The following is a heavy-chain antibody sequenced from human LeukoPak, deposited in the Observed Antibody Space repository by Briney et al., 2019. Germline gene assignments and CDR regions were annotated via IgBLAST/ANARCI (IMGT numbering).Heavy chain of an antibody. CDR1: GFTFSSYS. V-gene: IGHV3-21*01. CDR3: ARVPMYCSSTSCRPSSYMDV. D-gene: IGHD2-2*01. Sequence: GGSLRLSCAASGFTFSSYSMNWVRQAPGKGLEWVSSISSSSSYIYYADSVKGRFTISRDNAKNSLYLQMNSLRAEDTAVYYCARVPMYCSSTSCRPSSYMDVWGKGTTVTVSS. CDR2: ISSSSSYI. J-gene: IGHJ6*03.